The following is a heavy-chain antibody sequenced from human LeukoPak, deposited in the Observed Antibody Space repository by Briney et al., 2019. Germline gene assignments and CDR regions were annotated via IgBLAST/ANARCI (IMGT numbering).Heavy chain of an antibody. V-gene: IGHV3-73*01. CDR2: IRSKANNYAT. Sequence: GGSLRLSCAASGFTFSDSAIHWVRQASGKGLEWVGRIRSKANNYATAYGASVKGRFTISRDDSKNTAYLQMNSLRAEDTAVYYCVRGAYSSSWLNFDYWGQGTLVTVSS. J-gene: IGHJ4*02. D-gene: IGHD6-13*01. CDR1: GFTFSDSA. CDR3: VRGAYSSSWLNFDY.